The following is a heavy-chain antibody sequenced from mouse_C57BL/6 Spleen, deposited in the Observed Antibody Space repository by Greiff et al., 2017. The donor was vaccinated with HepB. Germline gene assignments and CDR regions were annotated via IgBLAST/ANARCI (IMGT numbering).Heavy chain of an antibody. Sequence: EVQLQESGPELVKPGASVKIPCKASGYTFTDYNMDWVKQSHGKSLEWIGDINPNNGGTIYNQKFKGKATLTVDKSSSTAYMELRSLTSEDTAVYYCARRVLLLREAMDYWGQGTSVTVSS. D-gene: IGHD1-1*01. J-gene: IGHJ4*01. CDR3: ARRVLLLREAMDY. V-gene: IGHV1-18*01. CDR1: GYTFTDYN. CDR2: INPNNGGT.